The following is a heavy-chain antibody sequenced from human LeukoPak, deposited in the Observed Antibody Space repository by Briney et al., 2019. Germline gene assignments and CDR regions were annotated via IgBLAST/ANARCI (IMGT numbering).Heavy chain of an antibody. D-gene: IGHD2-8*02. CDR2: INPSGSNT. V-gene: IGHV1-46*01. J-gene: IGHJ4*02. CDR1: GFTXTNYY. CDR3: AREESGGYFDY. Sequence: ASVKVSCKASGFTXTNYYMHWVRQAPGQGLEWMGLINPSGSNTNYAQKFRGRVTMTRDTSATTVYMELSSLGSEDTAVYYCAREESGGYFDYGGQGTLVTVSS.